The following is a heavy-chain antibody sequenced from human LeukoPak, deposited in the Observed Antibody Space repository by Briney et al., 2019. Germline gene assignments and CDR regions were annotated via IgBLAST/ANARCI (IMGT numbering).Heavy chain of an antibody. Sequence: GESLKICCKSSGYSFTNYWIGWVRQMPGKGLEWMGIIYPGDSDTRYSPSFRGQVTFSADKSITTAYLQWSSLKASDTAMYYCARLAGDGHNYFDSWGQGTLVTVSS. D-gene: IGHD5-24*01. CDR2: IYPGDSDT. CDR3: ARLAGDGHNYFDS. J-gene: IGHJ4*02. V-gene: IGHV5-51*01. CDR1: GYSFTNYW.